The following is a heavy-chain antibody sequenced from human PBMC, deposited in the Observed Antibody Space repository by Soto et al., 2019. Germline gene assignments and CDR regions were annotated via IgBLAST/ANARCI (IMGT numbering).Heavy chain of an antibody. D-gene: IGHD3-9*01. CDR3: ARTDILTGYPYYYFDY. CDR1: GGSISSSSYY. CDR2: IYYSGST. J-gene: IGHJ4*02. V-gene: IGHV4-39*01. Sequence: QLQLQESGPGLVKPSETLSLTCTVSGGSISSSSYYWGWIRQPPGKGLEWIGSIYYSGSTYYNPSLKSRVIISVDTSKNQFSLKLSSVTAADTAVYYCARTDILTGYPYYYFDYWGQGTLVTVSS.